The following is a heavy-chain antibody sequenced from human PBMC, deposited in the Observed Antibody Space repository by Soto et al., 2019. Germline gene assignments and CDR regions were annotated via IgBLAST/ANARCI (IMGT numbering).Heavy chain of an antibody. D-gene: IGHD3-3*01. CDR1: EYSFSTYW. CDR2: IYPGDSDT. CDR3: ARQIRQYDYWSNNYYYYGLDV. J-gene: IGHJ6*02. V-gene: IGHV5-51*01. Sequence: GESLKISCKGSEYSFSTYWIAWVRQMPGKGLEWMGIIYPGDSDTRYSPSFQGQVTISADKSISTAHLQWSSLKASDTAMYYCARQIRQYDYWSNNYYYYGLDVWGQGTTVTVSS.